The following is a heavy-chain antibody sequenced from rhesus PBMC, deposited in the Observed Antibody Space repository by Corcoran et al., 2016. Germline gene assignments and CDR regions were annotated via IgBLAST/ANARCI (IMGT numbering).Heavy chain of an antibody. D-gene: IGHD3-16*01. Sequence: QLQLQESGPGLVKPSETLSLTCAVSGGSISSNYWSLTRQPPGKELEWIGRISGSGGSTDYYPSLKCRVTISPDTSKTQFSLKLSSVTAADTAVYYCARDLTIVVVFEGFDYWGQGVLVTVSS. V-gene: IGHV4-173*01. CDR3: ARDLTIVVVFEGFDY. J-gene: IGHJ4*01. CDR1: GGSISSNY. CDR2: ISGSGGST.